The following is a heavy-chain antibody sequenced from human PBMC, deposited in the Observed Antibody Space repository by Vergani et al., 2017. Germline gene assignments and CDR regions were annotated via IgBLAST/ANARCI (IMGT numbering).Heavy chain of an antibody. V-gene: IGHV1-18*01. CDR3: AREVYADCSGTSCYTHYYYMDV. Sequence: QVQLVQSGAEVKKPGASVKVSCKASGYTFTSYGISWVRQAPGQGLEWMGWISAYNGNTNYAQKLQGRVTMTTDTSTSTAFMELRSLRSDDTAVYYCAREVYADCSGTSCYTHYYYMDVWGKGTTVTVSS. CDR1: GYTFTSYG. CDR2: ISAYNGNT. D-gene: IGHD2-2*02. J-gene: IGHJ6*03.